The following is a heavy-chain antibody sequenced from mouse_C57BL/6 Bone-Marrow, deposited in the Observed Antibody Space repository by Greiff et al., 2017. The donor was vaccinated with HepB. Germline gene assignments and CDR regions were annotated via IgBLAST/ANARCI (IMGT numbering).Heavy chain of an antibody. CDR2: IRNKANGYTT. J-gene: IGHJ1*03. CDR3: ARYSPPYRYFDV. CDR1: GFTFTDYY. Sequence: EVMLVESGGGLVQPGGSLSLSCAASGFTFTDYYMSWVRQPPGKALEWLGFIRNKANGYTTEYSASVKGRFTISRDNSQSILYRQMNALRAEDSATYYCARYSPPYRYFDVWGTGTTVTVSS. V-gene: IGHV7-3*01.